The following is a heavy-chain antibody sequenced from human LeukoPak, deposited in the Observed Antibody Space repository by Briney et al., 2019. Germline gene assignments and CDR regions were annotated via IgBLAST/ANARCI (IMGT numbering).Heavy chain of an antibody. D-gene: IGHD6-19*01. CDR1: GIPISDYY. J-gene: IGHJ4*02. CDR3: ARVSDISVAAYFDY. V-gene: IGHV3-20*04. CDR2: INWNGGST. Sequence: GGSLRLSCAASGIPISDYYMTWIRQAPGKGLEWVSTINWNGGSTGYADSVKGRFTISRDNAKNSLYLQMNSLRAEDTALYYCARVSDISVAAYFDYWGQGTLVTVSS.